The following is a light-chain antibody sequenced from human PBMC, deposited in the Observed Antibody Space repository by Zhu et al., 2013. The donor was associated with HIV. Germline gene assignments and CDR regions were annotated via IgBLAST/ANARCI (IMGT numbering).Light chain of an antibody. Sequence: QSVLTQPPSVSGAPGQRVTISCTGSSSNIGAGYDVHWYQQFPGTAPKLLIYAYTARPSGVPDRFSGSKSGTSASLAITGLQAEDEGDYYCQSYDSTLSGWVFGGGTKLTVL. V-gene: IGLV1-40*01. CDR1: SSNIGAGYD. J-gene: IGLJ3*02. CDR3: QSYDSTLSGWV. CDR2: AYT.